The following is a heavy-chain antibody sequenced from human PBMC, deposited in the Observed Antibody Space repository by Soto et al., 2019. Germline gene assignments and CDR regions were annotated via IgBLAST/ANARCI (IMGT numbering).Heavy chain of an antibody. CDR2: VYYSGTT. D-gene: IGHD1-26*01. CDR3: ARVYSGSYSDY. V-gene: IGHV4-39*01. Sequence: SETLSLTCTVSGGSISSSSYYWAWVRQPPGKGLEWIGSVYYSGTTYYNPSLKSRVTISADTSKNQFSLKLSSVTAADTAVYYCARVYSGSYSDYWGQGTLVTVSS. CDR1: GGSISSSSYY. J-gene: IGHJ4*02.